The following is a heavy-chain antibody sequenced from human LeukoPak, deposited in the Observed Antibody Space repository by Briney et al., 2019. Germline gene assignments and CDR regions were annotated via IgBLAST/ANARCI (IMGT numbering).Heavy chain of an antibody. D-gene: IGHD6-19*01. V-gene: IGHV3-23*01. CDR2: ISGSGGST. CDR1: GFAFSSCA. Sequence: GGSLRLSCAASGFAFSSCAMSWVREAPGKGLEWVSAISGSGGSTYYADSVKGRFTISRDNSKNTLYLQMNSLRAEDTAVYYCAKDLWYSSGWYRGLGFDYWGQGTLVTVSS. J-gene: IGHJ4*02. CDR3: AKDLWYSSGWYRGLGFDY.